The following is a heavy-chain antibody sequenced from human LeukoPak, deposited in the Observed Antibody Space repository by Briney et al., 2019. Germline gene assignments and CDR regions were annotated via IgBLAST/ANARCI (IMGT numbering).Heavy chain of an antibody. V-gene: IGHV1-2*02. Sequence: GAAVKVSCKASGYTFTGYYMHWVRQAPGQGLEWMGWINPNSGGTNYAQKFQGRVTMTRDTSISTAYVELSRLRSDDTAVYYCASLSDIVVVPAAGLDAFDIWGQGTMVTVSS. CDR3: ASLSDIVVVPAAGLDAFDI. CDR2: INPNSGGT. J-gene: IGHJ3*02. D-gene: IGHD2-2*01. CDR1: GYTFTGYY.